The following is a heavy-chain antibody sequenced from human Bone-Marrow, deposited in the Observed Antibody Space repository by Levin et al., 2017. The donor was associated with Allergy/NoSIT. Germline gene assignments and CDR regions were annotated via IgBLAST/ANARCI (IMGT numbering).Heavy chain of an antibody. CDR1: GGTFSGYS. CDR3: ARGRKVRDYSDYAQQYNWFDP. CDR2: IMTTLGIA. Sequence: VASVKVSCKASGGTFSGYSFSWVRLVPGQGLEWMGRIMTTLGIANYAPKFQGRVTITADKSTSTTYMQLSSLRSEDTAVYYCARGRKVRDYSDYAQQYNWFDPWGQGTLVTVSS. J-gene: IGHJ5*02. V-gene: IGHV1-69*02. D-gene: IGHD4-11*01.